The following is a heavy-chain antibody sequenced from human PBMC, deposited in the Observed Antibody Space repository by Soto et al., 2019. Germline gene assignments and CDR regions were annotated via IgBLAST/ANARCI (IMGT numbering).Heavy chain of an antibody. V-gene: IGHV4-31*03. D-gene: IGHD4-17*01. J-gene: IGHJ4*02. Sequence: SETLSLTCTVSGGPITNYWSWIRQVPGKGLEWLGYIYDSGSTYYNPSLKSRISMSLDTSKNQFSLKLSSVTAADTAVYYCARNPTVWGQGTLVTVSS. CDR3: ARNPTV. CDR2: IYDSGST. CDR1: GGPITNY.